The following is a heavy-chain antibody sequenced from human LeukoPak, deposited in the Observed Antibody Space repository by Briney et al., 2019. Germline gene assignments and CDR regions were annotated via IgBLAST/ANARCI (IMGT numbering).Heavy chain of an antibody. CDR1: GYTFTGHY. D-gene: IGHD6-13*01. J-gene: IGHJ4*02. V-gene: IGHV1-2*02. Sequence: ASVTVSCMASGYTFTGHYVHWVRQAPGQGLEWMGWINGNTGDTNNAQRFQGRVTMIRETSISTMYMELSRLRSDDTAVYYCAREYSSSLFDYWGQGTLVTVSS. CDR2: INGNTGDT. CDR3: AREYSSSLFDY.